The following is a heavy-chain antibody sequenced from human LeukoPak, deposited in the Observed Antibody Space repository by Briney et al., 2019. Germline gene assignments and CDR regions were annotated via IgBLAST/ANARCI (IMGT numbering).Heavy chain of an antibody. CDR3: ARDKVGSTVVVPAFDY. D-gene: IGHD2-2*01. V-gene: IGHV3-21*01. CDR1: GFTFSSYT. Sequence: GGSLRLSCAASGFTFSSYTMNWVRQAPGKGLEWVPFISGSSSYIYYADSVKGRFTISRDNAKNSLYLQMSSLRAEDTAVYYCARDKVGSTVVVPAFDYWGQGTLVTDSS. CDR2: ISGSSSYI. J-gene: IGHJ4*02.